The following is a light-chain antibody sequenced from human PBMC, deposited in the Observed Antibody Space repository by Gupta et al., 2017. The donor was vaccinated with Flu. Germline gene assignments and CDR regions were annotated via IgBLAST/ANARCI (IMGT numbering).Light chain of an antibody. CDR2: DAS. Sequence: SPATLSLSPGERTTRSCRASQNVNDYLAWYQQKPGQAPRLLIYDASNRATGIPARFSGSGSGTYFTLTSTSLEPEDFAVYYCQQRYNWLTFGGGTKVEI. J-gene: IGKJ4*01. V-gene: IGKV3-11*01. CDR3: QQRYNWLT. CDR1: QNVNDY.